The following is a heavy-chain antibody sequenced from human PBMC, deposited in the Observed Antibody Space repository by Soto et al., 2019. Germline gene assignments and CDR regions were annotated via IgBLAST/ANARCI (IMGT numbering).Heavy chain of an antibody. CDR1: GFIFSDYV. J-gene: IGHJ4*02. CDR2: ISDSGDST. Sequence: PGGSLRLSCAASGFIFSDYVMSWVRQAPGEGLEWVSSISDSGDSTYSADSVKGRFTISRDNSKNTLYLQMNSLRAEDTAVYYCARKNVVVLGNYGFLWGQGTLVTVSS. CDR3: ARKNVVVLGNYGFL. V-gene: IGHV3-23*01. D-gene: IGHD2-15*01.